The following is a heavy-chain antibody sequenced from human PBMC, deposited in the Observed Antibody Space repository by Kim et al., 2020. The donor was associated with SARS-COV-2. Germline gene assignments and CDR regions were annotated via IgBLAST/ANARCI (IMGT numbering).Heavy chain of an antibody. CDR1: GYSFTTYW. J-gene: IGHJ6*02. Sequence: GESLKISCTGSGYSFTTYWISWVRQMPGKGLEWMGIIDPSDSYTNYSPSFQGHVTISADKSISTAYLQWSSLKASDTAMYYCARLALVRGLMTSVYYYAMDGWGQGTTVTVPS. CDR2: IDPSDSYT. CDR3: ARLALVRGLMTSVYYYAMDG. D-gene: IGHD3-10*01. V-gene: IGHV5-10-1*01.